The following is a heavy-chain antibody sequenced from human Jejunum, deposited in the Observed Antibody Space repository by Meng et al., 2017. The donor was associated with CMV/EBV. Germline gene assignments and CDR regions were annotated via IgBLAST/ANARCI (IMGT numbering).Heavy chain of an antibody. J-gene: IGHJ4*02. CDR3: VVGHDSRKVAY. V-gene: IGHV3-53*01. D-gene: IGHD2-15*01. Sequence: SCKVSGFSVGISQMNWVSQAPGKGLEWVSVICSGDTTHYADSVKGRFIISRDNSMNTLYLQMDSLRAEDTAVYYCVVGHDSRKVAYWGQGTLVTVSS. CDR1: GFSVGISQ. CDR2: ICSGDTT.